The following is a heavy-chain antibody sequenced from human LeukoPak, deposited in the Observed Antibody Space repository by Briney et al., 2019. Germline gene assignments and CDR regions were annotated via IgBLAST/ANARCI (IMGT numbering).Heavy chain of an antibody. J-gene: IGHJ4*02. V-gene: IGHV1-2*02. CDR3: ARLGSSSFD. D-gene: IGHD6-6*01. CDR1: GYTFTDHY. Sequence: ASVKVSCKASGYTFTDHYVHWVRQAPGQGLEWMGCISPNSGVTYYAQKFQGRVTMTRDTSISTAYMELSRLRSDDTAVYYCARLGSSSFDWGQGTLVTVSS. CDR2: ISPNSGVT.